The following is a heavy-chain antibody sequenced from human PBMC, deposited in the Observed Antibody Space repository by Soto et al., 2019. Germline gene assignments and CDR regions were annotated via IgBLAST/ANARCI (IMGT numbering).Heavy chain of an antibody. CDR1: GGTFSNFA. D-gene: IGHD6-13*01. CDR2: FIPSFGTL. J-gene: IGHJ1*01. V-gene: IGHV1-69*01. Sequence: QVQLVQSGAEVKNPGSSVKVSCKASGGTFSNFAISWARQAPGQGLEWMGGFIPSFGTLNYAQRFQGRLTISEDESTSTAYMELSRLRSEDTAVYYCARFGQLVLHWGQGTVVTVPS. CDR3: ARFGQLVLH.